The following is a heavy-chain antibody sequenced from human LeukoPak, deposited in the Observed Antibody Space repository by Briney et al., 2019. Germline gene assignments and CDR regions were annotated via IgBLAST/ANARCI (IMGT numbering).Heavy chain of an antibody. J-gene: IGHJ5*02. CDR2: IYHSGST. D-gene: IGHD3-9*01. V-gene: IGHV4-4*02. CDR1: GGSISSSNW. CDR3: ARSIHDYDILTGFNWFDP. Sequence: PSGTLSLTCAVSGGSISSSNWWSWVRQPPGKGLEWIGEIYHSGSTNYNPSLKSRVTISVDKSKNQFSLKLSSVTAADTAVYYCARSIHDYDILTGFNWFDPWGQGTLVTVSS.